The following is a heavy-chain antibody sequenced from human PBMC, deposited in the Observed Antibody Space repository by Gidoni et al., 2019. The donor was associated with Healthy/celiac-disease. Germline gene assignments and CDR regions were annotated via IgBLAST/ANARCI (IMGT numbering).Heavy chain of an antibody. CDR2: IRSSGSTI. CDR3: ARGVYDFGSGYYNYYYGMDV. D-gene: IGHD3-3*01. CDR1: AFTFSAYY. J-gene: IGHJ6*02. Sequence: QVQLVESGGGLVKPGGSLRLYCAASAFTFSAYYMSWLRQAPGKGLEGVSYIRSSGSTIYYADSVKGRLTISRDNDKNSLYMEMNSLRAEDTAVYYCARGVYDFGSGYYNYYYGMDVWGQGTTVTVSS. V-gene: IGHV3-11*01.